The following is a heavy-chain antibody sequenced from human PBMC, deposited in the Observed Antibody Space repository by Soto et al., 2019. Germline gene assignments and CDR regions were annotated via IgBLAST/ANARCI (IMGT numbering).Heavy chain of an antibody. Sequence: QLQLQESGPGLVKPSETLSLTCTVSGGSISSSSYYWGWIRQPPGKGLEWIGSIYYSGSTYYNPSRKRRVTLSVDTSKNQLSLKLSSVAAADTAVYYCASHVSYSSSSNWFDPWGQGTPVTVSS. V-gene: IGHV4-39*01. J-gene: IGHJ5*02. D-gene: IGHD6-6*01. CDR1: GGSISSSSYY. CDR3: ASHVSYSSSSNWFDP. CDR2: IYYSGST.